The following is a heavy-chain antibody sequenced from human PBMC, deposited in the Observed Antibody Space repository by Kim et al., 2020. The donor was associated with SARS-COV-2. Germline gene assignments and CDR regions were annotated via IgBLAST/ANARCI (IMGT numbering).Heavy chain of an antibody. CDR1: GGSISSYY. CDR3: ARAPAHYDYIWGSYRDSYYFDY. D-gene: IGHD3-16*02. J-gene: IGHJ4*02. Sequence: SETLSLTCTVSGGSISSYYWSWIRQPPGKGLEWIGYIYYSGSTNYNPSLKSRVTISVDTSKNQFSLKLSSVTAADTAVYYCARAPAHYDYIWGSYRDSYYFDYWGQGTLVTVSS. CDR2: IYYSGST. V-gene: IGHV4-59*01.